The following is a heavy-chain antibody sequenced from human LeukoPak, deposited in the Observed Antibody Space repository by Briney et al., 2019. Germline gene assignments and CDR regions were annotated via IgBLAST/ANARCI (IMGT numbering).Heavy chain of an antibody. Sequence: ASETLSLTCAVSGDSINSNNYYWGWLRQTPGKGLEWIGSIYYSGTTYYNPSLRSRVTISFDTSRNQFSLRLRSVTAADTAVYFCARAPIMIFGLNYHYMDVWGKGTTATVS. CDR3: ARAPIMIFGLNYHYMDV. CDR1: GDSINSNNYY. D-gene: IGHD3/OR15-3a*01. CDR2: IYYSGTT. V-gene: IGHV4-39*07. J-gene: IGHJ6*03.